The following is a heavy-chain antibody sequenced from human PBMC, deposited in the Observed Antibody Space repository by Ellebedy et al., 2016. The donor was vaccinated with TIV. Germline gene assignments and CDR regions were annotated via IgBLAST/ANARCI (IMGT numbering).Heavy chain of an antibody. V-gene: IGHV1-46*01. Sequence: AASVKVSCKASGYTFTSYYMYWVRQAPGQGLEWMGIINPRGGSTSYAQRFQGRVTMTRDTSTNTVYMELTSLRSEDTAVYYCARESRSSSGYWGQGTLVTVSS. CDR3: ARESRSSSGY. CDR2: INPRGGST. J-gene: IGHJ4*02. D-gene: IGHD6-19*01. CDR1: GYTFTSYY.